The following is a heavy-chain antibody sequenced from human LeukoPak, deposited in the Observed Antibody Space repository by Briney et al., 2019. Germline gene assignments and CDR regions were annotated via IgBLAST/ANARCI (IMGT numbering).Heavy chain of an antibody. J-gene: IGHJ4*02. D-gene: IGHD2/OR15-2a*01. V-gene: IGHV3-30*02. CDR2: IWYDGSKQ. Sequence: GGSLRLSCAASGFTFSSYGMHWVRQAPGKGLEWVAHIWYDGSKQYYVDSVTGRFINSRDHAKNTLYMQMNSLRAQDKAVYYCSKYVTHFDYWGQGTLVTVSS. CDR3: SKYVTHFDY. CDR1: GFTFSSYG.